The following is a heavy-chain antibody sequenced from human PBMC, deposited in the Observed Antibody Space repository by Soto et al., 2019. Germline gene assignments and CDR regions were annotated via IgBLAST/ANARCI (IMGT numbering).Heavy chain of an antibody. D-gene: IGHD1-26*01. J-gene: IGHJ3*01. CDR1: GGSITSYY. CDR2: IFYSGST. CDR3: ARVGGAPLGAFDV. Sequence: QVQLQESGPGLVKPSETLSLTCTVSGGSITSYYWSWIRQPPGKGLEWIGYIFYSGSTHYNPSLTSRVTLLVDTSKNQLSLKLTSVNAADTAVYHCARVGGAPLGAFDVWGQGTMVTVSS. V-gene: IGHV4-59*01.